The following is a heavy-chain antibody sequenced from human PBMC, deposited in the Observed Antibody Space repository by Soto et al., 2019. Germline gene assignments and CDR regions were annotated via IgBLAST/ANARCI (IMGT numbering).Heavy chain of an antibody. CDR2: IWYDGINK. Sequence: EQLVESGGGVVQPGGSLRLSCAASGFTFSSFGMHWVRQAPGKGLEWVADIWYDGINKHYADSVKGRFTISRDNSKSMLYLQMNSLRAEDTAVYYCARGYGSSSPYFDYWGQGTLVTVSS. CDR1: GFTFSSFG. D-gene: IGHD6-6*01. CDR3: ARGYGSSSPYFDY. J-gene: IGHJ4*02. V-gene: IGHV3-33*01.